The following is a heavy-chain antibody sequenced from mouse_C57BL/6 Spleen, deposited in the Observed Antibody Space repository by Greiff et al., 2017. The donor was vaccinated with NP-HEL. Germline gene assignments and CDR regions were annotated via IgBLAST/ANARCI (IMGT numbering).Heavy chain of an antibody. CDR2: IDPSDSYT. D-gene: IGHD1-1*01. V-gene: IGHV1-50*01. J-gene: IGHJ2*01. CDR3: ARERNYGSSYDYFDY. CDR1: GYTFPSYW. Sequence: QVQLQQPGAELVKPGASVKLSCKASGYTFPSYWMQWVKQRPGQGLEWIGEIDPSDSYTNYNQKFKGKATLTVDTSSSTAYMQLSSLTSEDSAVYYCARERNYGSSYDYFDYWGQGTTLTVSS.